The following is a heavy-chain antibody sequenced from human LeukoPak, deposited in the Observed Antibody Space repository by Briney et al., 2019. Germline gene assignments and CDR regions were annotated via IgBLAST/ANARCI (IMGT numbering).Heavy chain of an antibody. Sequence: GGSLRLSCAASGFTFSSYTMNWVRQAPGKGLEWVSSITSGGVNTYYATSVKGRFTISRDNAKNSLFLQMNSLRAEDTATYYCAKVQDGSFWYEYFQHWGQGTLVTVSS. D-gene: IGHD6-19*01. J-gene: IGHJ1*01. CDR2: ITSGGVNT. CDR1: GFTFSSYT. V-gene: IGHV3-21*01. CDR3: AKVQDGSFWYEYFQH.